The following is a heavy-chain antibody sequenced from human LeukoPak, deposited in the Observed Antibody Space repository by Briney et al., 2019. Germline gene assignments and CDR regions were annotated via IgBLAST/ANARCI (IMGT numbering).Heavy chain of an antibody. J-gene: IGHJ6*03. D-gene: IGHD6-19*01. CDR2: MNPNSGNT. V-gene: IGHV1-8*01. CDR1: GYTFTSYD. CDR3: ARGYSSGWYVGYYYYYYYMDV. Sequence: ASVKVSCKASGYTFTSYDINWVQQATGQGLEWMGWMNPNSGNTGYAQKFQGRVTMTRNTSISTAYMELSSLRSEDTAVYYCARGYSSGWYVGYYYYYYYMDVWGKGTTVTISS.